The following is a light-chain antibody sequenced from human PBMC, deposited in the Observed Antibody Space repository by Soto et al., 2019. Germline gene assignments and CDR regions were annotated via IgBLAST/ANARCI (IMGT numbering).Light chain of an antibody. CDR2: CAS. CDR1: QSVSSSY. CDR3: QQYGSSLGVT. J-gene: IGKJ3*01. Sequence: EIVLTQSPGTLSLSPGERATLSCRASQSVSSSYLAWYQQKPGQAPRLLIYCASSRATGIPDRFSGSGSGTDFTLTISRLEPEDFAVYYCQQYGSSLGVTFGPGTKVDIK. V-gene: IGKV3-20*01.